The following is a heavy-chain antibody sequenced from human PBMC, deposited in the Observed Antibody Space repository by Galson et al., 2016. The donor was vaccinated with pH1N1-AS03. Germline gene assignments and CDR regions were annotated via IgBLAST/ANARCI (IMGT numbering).Heavy chain of an antibody. CDR1: GGTFSTNG. Sequence: SVKVSCKASGGTFSTNGFTWVRQAPGQGLEWMGRIIPMLGRGNYAQKFQGRVTIIADISTSTTYMELSNLTSEDTAIYYCARERDSSSSSIFVYWGQGTQGTDSS. CDR3: ARERDSSSSSIFVY. CDR2: IIPMLGRG. J-gene: IGHJ4*02. V-gene: IGHV1-69*04. D-gene: IGHD3-22*01.